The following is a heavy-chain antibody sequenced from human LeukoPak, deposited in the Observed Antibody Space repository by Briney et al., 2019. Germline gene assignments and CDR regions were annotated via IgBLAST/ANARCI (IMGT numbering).Heavy chain of an antibody. V-gene: IGHV3-33*08. Sequence: PGGSLRLSCAASGFIFSAYGMHWVRQAPGKGLEWVAVIWYDGSNKYYADSVKGRFTISRDNSKNTLYLQMNSLRAEDTAVYYCARDSQYSYGYWGAFDIWGQGTMVTVSS. CDR2: IWYDGSNK. CDR3: ARDSQYSYGYWGAFDI. CDR1: GFIFSAYG. J-gene: IGHJ3*02. D-gene: IGHD5-18*01.